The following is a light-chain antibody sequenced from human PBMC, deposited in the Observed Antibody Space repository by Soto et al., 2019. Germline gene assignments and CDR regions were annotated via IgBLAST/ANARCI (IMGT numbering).Light chain of an antibody. V-gene: IGLV2-14*03. CDR3: NSFTTTTTDV. CDR2: DVS. CDR1: SSDVGGFDH. J-gene: IGLJ1*01. Sequence: SVLHQPASGSRSPGQSSTLSCKEASSDVGGFDHVSWYQQHPGKVPRLLIYDVSSRPSGVSDRFSGSKSGNTASLTISGLQAEHEAAYYCNSFTTTTTDVFGTGTKVIV.